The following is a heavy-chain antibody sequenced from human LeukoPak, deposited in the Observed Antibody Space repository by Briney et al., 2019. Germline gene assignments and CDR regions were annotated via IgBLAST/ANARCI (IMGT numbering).Heavy chain of an antibody. J-gene: IGHJ4*02. D-gene: IGHD4-23*01. CDR1: GFSVSSNY. CDR3: TDAVAG. V-gene: IGHV3-53*05. Sequence: PGGSLRLSCAASGFSVSSNYVTWVRQPPGKGLEWVSVIYSDGSTYYADSVKGRFTISRDNSKNTLYLQMNSLRVEDTAMYYCTDAVAGWGQGTLVTVSS. CDR2: IYSDGST.